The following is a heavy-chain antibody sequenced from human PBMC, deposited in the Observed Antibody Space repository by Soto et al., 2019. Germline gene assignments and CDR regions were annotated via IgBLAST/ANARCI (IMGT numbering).Heavy chain of an antibody. CDR1: GGTFSSYA. CDR3: ARGGVGITGTTESDY. J-gene: IGHJ4*02. CDR2: IIPIFGTA. Sequence: SVKVSCKASGGTFSSYAISWVRQAPGQGLEWMGGIIPIFGTANYAQKFQGRVTITADESTSTAYMELSSLRSEDTAVYYCARGGVGITGTTESDYWGQGTLVTVSS. V-gene: IGHV1-69*13. D-gene: IGHD1-7*01.